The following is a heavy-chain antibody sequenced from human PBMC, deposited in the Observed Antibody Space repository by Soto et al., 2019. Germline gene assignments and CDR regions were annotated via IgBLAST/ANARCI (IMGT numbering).Heavy chain of an antibody. Sequence: EVQLVESGGGLIQPGGSLRLSCAASGFTVSSNYMSWVRQAPGKGLEWVSVIYSGGSTYYADSVKGRFTISRDNSKNTLYLQMNSLRAEDTAVYYCAKVRVTMIVSSSLNYWGQGTLVTVSS. V-gene: IGHV3-53*01. D-gene: IGHD3-22*01. CDR2: IYSGGST. CDR3: AKVRVTMIVSSSLNY. CDR1: GFTVSSNY. J-gene: IGHJ4*02.